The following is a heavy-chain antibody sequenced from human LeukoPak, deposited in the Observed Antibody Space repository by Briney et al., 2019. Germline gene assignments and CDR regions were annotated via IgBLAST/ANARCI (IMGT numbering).Heavy chain of an antibody. V-gene: IGHV3-30*18. CDR2: ISYDGTNE. Sequence: GGSLRLSCAVSGFTFSNYAMHWVRQAPGKGLEWVALISYDGTNEYYADSVKGRFTISRDNSKNTLYLQMNSLGAEDTAVYYCAKDRGYYDSSGDAFDIWGQGTMVTVSS. D-gene: IGHD3-22*01. CDR1: GFTFSNYA. CDR3: AKDRGYYDSSGDAFDI. J-gene: IGHJ3*02.